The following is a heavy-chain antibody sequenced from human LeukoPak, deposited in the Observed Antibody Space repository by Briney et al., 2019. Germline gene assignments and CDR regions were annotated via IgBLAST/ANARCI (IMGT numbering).Heavy chain of an antibody. D-gene: IGHD5/OR15-5a*01. CDR1: GFTFSNHG. CDR2: ISPSGDIT. J-gene: IGHJ6*03. V-gene: IGHV3-23*01. CDR3: ARVYELREEDYYYYYMDV. Sequence: GGSLRLSCAASGFTFSNHGMNWVRQAPGKGLEWVSGISPSGDITYYADSVKGRFTISRDNAKNSLYLQMNSLRAEDTALYYCARVYELREEDYYYYYMDVWGKGTTVTVSS.